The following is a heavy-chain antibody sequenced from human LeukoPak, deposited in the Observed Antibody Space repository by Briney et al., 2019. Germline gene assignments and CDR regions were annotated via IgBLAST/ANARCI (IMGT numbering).Heavy chain of an antibody. CDR3: ATSTSILDC. CDR2: ISGSGGST. J-gene: IGHJ4*02. V-gene: IGHV3-23*01. CDR1: GFTFSSCA. Sequence: GGSLRLSCAASGFTFSSCAMSWVRQAPGKGLEWVSSISGSGGSTYYADSVKGRFTISRDNAKNSLYLQMNSLRAEDTAVYYCATSTSILDCWGQGTLVTVSS.